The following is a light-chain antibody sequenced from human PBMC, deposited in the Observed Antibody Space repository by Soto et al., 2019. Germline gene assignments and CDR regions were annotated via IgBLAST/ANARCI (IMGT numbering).Light chain of an antibody. Sequence: QSVLTQPAPVSWSPGQSITISCTGTSSDIGYYDYVSWYQHHSGKAPKLIIYEVNNRPSGVSNRFSCSKPVNTASPTNSGLQADDEGDYSCSSLSTSSADNVFGTGTKGTV. CDR1: SSDIGYYDY. J-gene: IGLJ1*01. V-gene: IGLV2-14*01. CDR2: EVN. CDR3: SSLSTSSADNV.